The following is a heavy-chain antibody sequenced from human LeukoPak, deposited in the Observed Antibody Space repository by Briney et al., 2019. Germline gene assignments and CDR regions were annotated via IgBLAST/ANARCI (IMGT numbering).Heavy chain of an antibody. CDR2: IKQDGSEK. Sequence: PGGSLRLSCAASGFTFNTYWMSWVRQAPGKGLEWVANIKQDGSEKYYVDSVKGRFTISRDNAKNSLYLQMSSLRAEDTAVYYCARDRLYKKYCTSGSCCSYYYYGMDVWGQGTTVTVSS. J-gene: IGHJ6*02. D-gene: IGHD2-15*01. CDR3: ARDRLYKKYCTSGSCCSYYYYGMDV. V-gene: IGHV3-7*01. CDR1: GFTFNTYW.